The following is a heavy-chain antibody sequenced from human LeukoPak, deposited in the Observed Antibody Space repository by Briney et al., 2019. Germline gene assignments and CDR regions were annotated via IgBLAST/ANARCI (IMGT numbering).Heavy chain of an antibody. CDR2: IKQDGSEK. J-gene: IGHJ1*01. D-gene: IGHD6-13*01. CDR3: SAAAV. CDR1: GFTFSSYA. V-gene: IGHV3-7*03. Sequence: PGGSLRLSCAASGFTFSSYAMSWVRQAPGKGLEWVANIKQDGSEKYYVDSVKGRFTISRDNAKNSLYLQMNSLRAEDTAVYYCSAAAVWGQGTLVTVSS.